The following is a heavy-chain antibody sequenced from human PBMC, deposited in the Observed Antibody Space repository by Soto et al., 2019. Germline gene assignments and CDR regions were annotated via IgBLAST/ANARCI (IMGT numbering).Heavy chain of an antibody. V-gene: IGHV4-30-4*01. CDR1: GGSISTVNYW. CDR2: IYNGGST. Sequence: QVQLQESGPGLVKPSQTLSLTCTVSGGSISTVNYWWSWIRQSPDMGLEWIGHIYNGGSTYNNPSLESRVTLSVDTSKNQPPLTLRFVSAADPGVFYCGRGPSGDKVDSWGQGTLVTVSS. J-gene: IGHJ4*02. CDR3: GRGPSGDKVDS. D-gene: IGHD7-27*01.